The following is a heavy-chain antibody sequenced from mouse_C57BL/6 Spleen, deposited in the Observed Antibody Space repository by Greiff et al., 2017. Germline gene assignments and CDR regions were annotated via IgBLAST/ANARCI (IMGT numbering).Heavy chain of an antibody. Sequence: VQLMQSGAELVRPGASVKMSCKASGYSFTSYTMHWVKQRPGQGLEWIGYINPSSGYTKYNQKFKAKATLSADKSSSTAYMQLVSLTSEYSAVYCCASVLRNFDVWGTGTTVTVSS. J-gene: IGHJ1*03. CDR2: INPSSGYT. CDR3: ASVLRNFDV. V-gene: IGHV1-4*01. CDR1: GYSFTSYT.